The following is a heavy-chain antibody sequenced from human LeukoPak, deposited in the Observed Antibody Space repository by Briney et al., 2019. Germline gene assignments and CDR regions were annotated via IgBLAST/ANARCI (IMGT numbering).Heavy chain of an antibody. CDR3: ARESLVVPAALYNWFDP. Sequence: SVKVSCKASGGTFSTYAISWVRQAPGQGLEWMGGITPIFGTANYAQKFQGRVTITADESTSTAYMELSSLRSEDAAVYYCARESLVVPAALYNWFDPWGQGTLVTVSS. V-gene: IGHV1-69*13. D-gene: IGHD2-2*01. CDR2: ITPIFGTA. J-gene: IGHJ5*02. CDR1: GGTFSTYA.